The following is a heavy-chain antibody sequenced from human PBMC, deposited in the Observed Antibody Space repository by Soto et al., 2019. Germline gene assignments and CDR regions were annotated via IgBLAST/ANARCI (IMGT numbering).Heavy chain of an antibody. CDR3: ARDAIAMVRGTNNWFDP. Sequence: EVQLLESGGDLVQPGGSLRLSCAASGFTFSNHAMSWVRQAPGKGLEWVSAISGNGISTYYADSVRGRFTISRDNSKNTLYLQMNRLRADDTAVYYCARDAIAMVRGTNNWFDPWGQGTLVTVST. V-gene: IGHV3-23*01. CDR1: GFTFSNHA. J-gene: IGHJ5*02. CDR2: ISGNGIST. D-gene: IGHD3-10*01.